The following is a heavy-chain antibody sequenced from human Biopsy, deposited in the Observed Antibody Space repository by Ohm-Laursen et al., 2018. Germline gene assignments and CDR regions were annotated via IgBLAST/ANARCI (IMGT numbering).Heavy chain of an antibody. J-gene: IGHJ6*02. Sequence: SETLSLTCTVSGGSISSDYWCWIRQTPGPGLEWIGYIYYSWSANYNPSLKSRVTISVDTSKNQFSLRLNSVTAADTAVYYCARATNSTGWPYYYFYGMDVWGQGTTVTVSS. D-gene: IGHD2/OR15-2a*01. CDR3: ARATNSTGWPYYYFYGMDV. CDR2: IYYSWSA. CDR1: GGSISSDY. V-gene: IGHV4-59*01.